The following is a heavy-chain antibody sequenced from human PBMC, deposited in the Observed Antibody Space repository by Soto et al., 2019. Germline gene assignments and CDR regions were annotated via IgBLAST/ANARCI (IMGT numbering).Heavy chain of an antibody. Sequence: EVQLLESGGGLVQPGGSLRLSCAASGFTFSSYAMSWVRQAPGKGLEWVSAISGSGGSTYYADSVKGRFTISRDNSKNTLYLQMNSLRAEDTAVYYCAKEEPVGSGYDRGEGGFDYWGQGTLVTVSS. V-gene: IGHV3-23*01. CDR3: AKEEPVGSGYDRGEGGFDY. D-gene: IGHD5-12*01. CDR2: ISGSGGST. J-gene: IGHJ4*02. CDR1: GFTFSSYA.